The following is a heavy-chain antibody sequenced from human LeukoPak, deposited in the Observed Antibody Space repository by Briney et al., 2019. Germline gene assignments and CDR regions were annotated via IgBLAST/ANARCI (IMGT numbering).Heavy chain of an antibody. CDR1: GGSISSGGHS. CDR3: ARGGGFVKY. V-gene: IGHV4-30-2*01. D-gene: IGHD3-16*01. CDR2: IYHSGSGST. Sequence: SETLSLTCTVSGGSISSGGHSWSWIRQPPGKGLEWIGYIYHSGSGSTYYNPSLKSRVTISIDKSKNQFSLKLNSVTAADTAVYYCARGGGFVKYWGQGTLVTVSS. J-gene: IGHJ4*02.